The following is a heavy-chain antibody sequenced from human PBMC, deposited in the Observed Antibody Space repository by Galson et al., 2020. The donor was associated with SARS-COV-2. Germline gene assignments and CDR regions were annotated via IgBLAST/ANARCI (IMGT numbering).Heavy chain of an antibody. Sequence: ASVKVSCKASGYTFTSYYMHWVRQAPGQGLEWMGLINPSGVNTYYAQNFQGRVTMTRDSSTSTVYMELSSLRSEDTAVYYCARMTVAGPFDYWGQGTLVTVSS. V-gene: IGHV1-46*01. CDR1: GYTFTSYY. J-gene: IGHJ4*02. CDR2: INPSGVNT. CDR3: ARMTVAGPFDY. D-gene: IGHD6-19*01.